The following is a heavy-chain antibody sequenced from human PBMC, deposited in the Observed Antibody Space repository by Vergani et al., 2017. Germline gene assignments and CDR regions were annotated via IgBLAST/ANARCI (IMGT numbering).Heavy chain of an antibody. J-gene: IGHJ6*03. CDR1: GFTFSNAW. V-gene: IGHV3-15*01. CDR2: IKSKTDGGTT. CDR3: TRDRDYYYMDV. Sequence: EVQLVESGGGLVKPGGSLRLSCAASGFTFSNAWMSWVRQAPGKGLEWVGRIKSKTDGGTTDYAAPVKGRFTISRDDSKNTLYLQMNSLKTEDTAVYYCTRDRDYYYMDVWGKGTTVTVSS.